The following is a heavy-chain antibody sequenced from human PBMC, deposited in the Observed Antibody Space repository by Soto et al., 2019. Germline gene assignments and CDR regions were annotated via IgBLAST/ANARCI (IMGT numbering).Heavy chain of an antibody. CDR1: RCSSSSHA. CDR3: PIVDSGYYYRGAFDI. CDR2: ISYDARNK. D-gene: IGHD3-22*01. V-gene: IGHV3-30*04. J-gene: IGHJ3*02. Sequence: FPRVSCAPARCSSSSHAMNWVRQATDKGLEWVAVISYDARNKYYADSVKGRFTISRDNSKNTLYPQMKTLRAEDTAVYYCPIVDSGYYYRGAFDIWGQGTMVTV.